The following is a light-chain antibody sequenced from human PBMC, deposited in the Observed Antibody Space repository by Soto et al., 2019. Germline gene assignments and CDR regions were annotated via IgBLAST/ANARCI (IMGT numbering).Light chain of an antibody. CDR3: QQYNTRHPKMA. J-gene: IGKJ1*01. CDR1: QSVSSD. CDR2: GAS. Sequence: VVTQSPATLSVFPGETATLSCRASQSVSSDLAWYQQRPGQAPTLLIYGASTRATGIPARFRGSGSGTEFRLTISSLQSEDFATYYCQQYNTRHPKMAFGRGTKVEIK. V-gene: IGKV3-15*01.